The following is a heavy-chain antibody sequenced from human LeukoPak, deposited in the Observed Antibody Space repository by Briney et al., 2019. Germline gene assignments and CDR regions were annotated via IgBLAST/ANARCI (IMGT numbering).Heavy chain of an antibody. CDR2: INHSGST. CDR3: ARDRRGTGTTLSDY. Sequence: SETLSLTCAVYGGSFSGYYWSWIRQPPGKGLEWIGEINHSGSTNYNPSLKSRVTISVDTSKNQFSLKLSSVTAADTAVYYCARDRRGTGTTLSDYWGQGTLVTVSS. V-gene: IGHV4-34*01. CDR1: GGSFSGYY. D-gene: IGHD1-7*01. J-gene: IGHJ4*02.